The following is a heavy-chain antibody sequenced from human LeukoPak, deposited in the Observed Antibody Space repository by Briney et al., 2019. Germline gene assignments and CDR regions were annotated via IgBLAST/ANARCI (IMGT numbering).Heavy chain of an antibody. D-gene: IGHD2-15*01. CDR3: ARASVGYCSGGSCYPGVY. V-gene: IGHV1-2*02. Sequence: ASVKVSCKASGYTFTGYYMHWVRQAPGQGLEWMGWINPNSGGTNYAQKFQGGVTMTRDTSISTAYMELSRLRSDDTAVYYCARASVGYCSGGSCYPGVYWGQGTLVTVSS. J-gene: IGHJ4*02. CDR1: GYTFTGYY. CDR2: INPNSGGT.